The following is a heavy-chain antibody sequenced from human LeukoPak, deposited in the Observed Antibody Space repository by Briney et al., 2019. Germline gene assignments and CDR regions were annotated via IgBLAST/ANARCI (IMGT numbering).Heavy chain of an antibody. CDR1: GGSINSGVYY. CDR2: IFYSGST. Sequence: SQTLSLTCTVSGGSINSGVYYWSWIRQYPGKGLEWIGSIFYSGSTYYNPSLKSRFTISVDTSKNQFSLKLSSVTAADTAVYYCAREYSDILTGYYLFDSWGQGTLVTVSS. D-gene: IGHD3-9*01. CDR3: AREYSDILTGYYLFDS. V-gene: IGHV4-31*03. J-gene: IGHJ4*02.